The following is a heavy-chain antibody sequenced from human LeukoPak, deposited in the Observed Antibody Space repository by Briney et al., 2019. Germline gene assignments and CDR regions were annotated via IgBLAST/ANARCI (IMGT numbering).Heavy chain of an antibody. V-gene: IGHV1-2*02. CDR2: INPNNGGT. CDR3: ARAYRGGDCYQRSDFDY. Sequence: ASVKVSCKSSGYTFTGYYIHWVRQAPGQGLEWMGWINPNNGGTKYVQKFQGRVTMTRDTSISTAYMELSRLRSDDTAVYYCARAYRGGDCYQRSDFDYWGQGTLVTVSS. D-gene: IGHD2-21*02. J-gene: IGHJ4*02. CDR1: GYTFTGYY.